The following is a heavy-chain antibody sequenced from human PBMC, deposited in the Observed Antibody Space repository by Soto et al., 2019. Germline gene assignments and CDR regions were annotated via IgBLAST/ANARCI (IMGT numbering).Heavy chain of an antibody. CDR2: ISSSSSYT. D-gene: IGHD1-26*01. J-gene: IGHJ4*02. Sequence: GGSLRLSCAASGFTFSDYYMSWIRQAPGKGLEWVSYISSSSSYTNYADSVKGRFTISRDNAKNSLYLQMNSLRAEDTAVYYCARAPRSGSSDYWGQGTLVTVSS. CDR3: ARAPRSGSSDY. V-gene: IGHV3-11*06. CDR1: GFTFSDYY.